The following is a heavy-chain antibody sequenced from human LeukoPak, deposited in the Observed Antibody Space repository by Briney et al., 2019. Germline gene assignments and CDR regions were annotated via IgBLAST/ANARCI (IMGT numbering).Heavy chain of an antibody. Sequence: SETLSLTCTVSGGSISSYYGSWLRQPPGKGLEWIGYIYDSFFTKYNPSLKSRVTISVDTSKSQFSLRLSSVTAADTAVYYCARDHYYGSGSYYNHWGQGTVVTVS. D-gene: IGHD3-10*01. CDR2: IYDSFFT. V-gene: IGHV4-59*12. J-gene: IGHJ5*02. CDR1: GGSISSYY. CDR3: ARDHYYGSGSYYNH.